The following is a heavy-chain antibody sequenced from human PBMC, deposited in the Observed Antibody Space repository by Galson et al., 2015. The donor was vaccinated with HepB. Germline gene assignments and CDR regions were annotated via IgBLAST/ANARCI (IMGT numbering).Heavy chain of an antibody. D-gene: IGHD6-19*01. CDR1: GGSISSGSYY. J-gene: IGHJ4*02. V-gene: IGHV4-61*02. CDR2: IYTSGST. CDR3: ARVKVSSGWYNLDY. Sequence: TLSLTCTVSGGSISSGSYYWSWIRQPAGKGLEWFGRIYTSGSTNYNPSLKSRVTMSVDTSKNQFSLKLSSVTAADTAVYYCARVKVSSGWYNLDYWGQGTLVTVSS.